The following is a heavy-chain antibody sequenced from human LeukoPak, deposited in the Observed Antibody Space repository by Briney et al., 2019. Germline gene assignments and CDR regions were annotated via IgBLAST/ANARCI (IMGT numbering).Heavy chain of an antibody. D-gene: IGHD1-26*01. CDR2: IYYSAST. Sequence: SEPLSLTCTVSGGSISSYYWSWIRKPPGKGLGWIGYIYYSASTNYNPSLKSRVTISVDASKNQFSLQLSTVTAADTAVYYCARVGRGVGGRGYYYMDVWGKGTPVTVSS. CDR3: ARVGRGVGGRGYYYMDV. J-gene: IGHJ6*03. CDR1: GGSISSYY. V-gene: IGHV4-59*01.